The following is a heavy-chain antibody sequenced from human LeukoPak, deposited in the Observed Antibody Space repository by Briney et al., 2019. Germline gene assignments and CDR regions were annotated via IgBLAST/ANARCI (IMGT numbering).Heavy chain of an antibody. D-gene: IGHD6-13*01. J-gene: IGHJ4*02. CDR1: GFTFSSYS. CDR3: ARDSDGSSSLYKYYFDY. V-gene: IGHV3-21*01. CDR2: ISSSSSYI. Sequence: GRSLRLSCAASGFTFSSYSMNWIRQAPGKGLEWVSSISSSSSYIYYADSVKGRFTISRDNSKNTLYLQMNSLRAEDTAVYYCARDSDGSSSLYKYYFDYWGQGTLVTVSS.